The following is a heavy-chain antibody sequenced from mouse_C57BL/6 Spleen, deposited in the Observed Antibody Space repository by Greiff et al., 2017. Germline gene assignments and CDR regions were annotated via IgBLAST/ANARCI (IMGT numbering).Heavy chain of an antibody. CDR3: AREKLGLDY. D-gene: IGHD4-1*01. V-gene: IGHV1-64*01. CDR2: IHPNSGST. J-gene: IGHJ2*01. CDR1: GYTFTSYW. Sequence: QVQLQQPGAELVKPGASVKLSCKASGYTFTSYWMHWVKQRPGQGLEWIGMIHPNSGSTNYNETFKSKATLTVDKSSSTAYMQLSSLTSEDSAVYYCAREKLGLDYWGQGTTLTVSS.